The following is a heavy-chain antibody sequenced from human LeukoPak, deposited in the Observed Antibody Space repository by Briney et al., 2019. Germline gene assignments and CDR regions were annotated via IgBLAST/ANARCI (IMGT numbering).Heavy chain of an antibody. J-gene: IGHJ4*02. Sequence: GGSLRLSCAASGFTFSSYEMNWARQAPGKGLEWVSYISSSGSTIYYADSVKGRFTISRDNAKNSLYLQMNSLRAEDTAVHYCARGSVDTAMAGDYWGQGTLVTVSS. CDR3: ARGSVDTAMAGDY. V-gene: IGHV3-48*03. CDR2: ISSSGSTI. CDR1: GFTFSSYE. D-gene: IGHD5-18*01.